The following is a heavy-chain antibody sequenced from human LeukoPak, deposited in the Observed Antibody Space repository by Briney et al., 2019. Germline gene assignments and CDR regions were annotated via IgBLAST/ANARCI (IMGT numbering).Heavy chain of an antibody. CDR1: GYSISSGYY. V-gene: IGHV4-30-4*08. CDR3: ARVWTTWGFDY. CDR2: IYYSGST. D-gene: IGHD3/OR15-3a*01. Sequence: SETLSLTCTVSGYSISSGYYWGWIRQPPGKGLEWIGYIYYSGSTYYNPSLKSRVTISVDTSKNQFSLKLSSVTAADTAVYYCARVWTTWGFDYWGQGSLVTVSS. J-gene: IGHJ4*02.